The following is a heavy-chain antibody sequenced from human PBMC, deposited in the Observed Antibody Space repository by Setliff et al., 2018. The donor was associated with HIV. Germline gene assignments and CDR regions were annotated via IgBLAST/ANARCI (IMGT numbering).Heavy chain of an antibody. J-gene: IGHJ4*02. D-gene: IGHD2-2*01. CDR1: GGSISRYH. V-gene: IGHV4-4*07. Sequence: SETLSLTCTVSGGSISRYHWSWIRQPAGQGLEWIGRFYSSESTNYNPSLKSRVTMSVDTSRNRISLELNSVTAADTAVYYCARLDCSSSSGFVDYWGQGTLVTVSS. CDR2: FYSSEST. CDR3: ARLDCSSSSGFVDY.